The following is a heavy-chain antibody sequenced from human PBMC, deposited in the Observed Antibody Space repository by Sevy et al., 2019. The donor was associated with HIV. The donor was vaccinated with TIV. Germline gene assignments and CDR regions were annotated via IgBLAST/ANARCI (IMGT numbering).Heavy chain of an antibody. Sequence: AAVKVSCKASGYTFTSYGISWVRQAPGQGLERMGWISAYNRNTNYAQKLQGRVTMTTDTSTSTSYMELRSLRSDDTAVYYCSRGPYSSGWYGRNYYYYGMDVWGQGTPVIVSS. CDR1: GYTFTSYG. J-gene: IGHJ6*02. V-gene: IGHV1-18*01. CDR3: SRGPYSSGWYGRNYYYYGMDV. CDR2: ISAYNRNT. D-gene: IGHD6-19*01.